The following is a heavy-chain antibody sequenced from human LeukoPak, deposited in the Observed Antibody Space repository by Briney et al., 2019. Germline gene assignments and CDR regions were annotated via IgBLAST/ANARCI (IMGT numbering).Heavy chain of an antibody. J-gene: IGHJ4*02. V-gene: IGHV4-34*01. CDR2: INHSGST. Sequence: SSETLSLTCAVYGGSFSGYYWSWIRQPPGKGLEWIGEINHSGSTNYNPSLKSRVTISVDTSKNQFSLKLSSVTAADTAVYYCARVGDWYYFDYWGQGTLVTVSS. D-gene: IGHD3-16*01. CDR1: GGSFSGYY. CDR3: ARVGDWYYFDY.